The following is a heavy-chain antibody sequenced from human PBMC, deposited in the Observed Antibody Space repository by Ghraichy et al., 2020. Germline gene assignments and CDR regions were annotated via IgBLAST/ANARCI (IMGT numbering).Heavy chain of an antibody. CDR3: ARDLVDYGGNSDYFDY. D-gene: IGHD4-23*01. V-gene: IGHV3-66*01. CDR1: GFTVSSNY. Sequence: GGSLRLSCAASGFTVSSNYMSWVRQAPGKGLEWVSVIYSGGSTYYADSVKGRFTISRDNSKNTLYLQMNSLRAEDTAVYYCARDLVDYGGNSDYFDYWGQGTLVTVSS. J-gene: IGHJ4*02. CDR2: IYSGGST.